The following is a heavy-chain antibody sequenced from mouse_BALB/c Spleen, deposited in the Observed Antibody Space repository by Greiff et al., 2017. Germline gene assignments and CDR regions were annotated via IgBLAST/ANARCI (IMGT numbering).Heavy chain of an antibody. CDR3: ARIYYRYDYFDY. D-gene: IGHD2-14*01. Sequence: VQLQQSGAELVKPGASVKLSCTASGSNIKDTYMHWVKQRPEQGLEWIGRIDPANGNTKYDPKFQGKATITADTSSNTAYLQLSSLTSEDTAVYYCARIYYRYDYFDYWGQGTTLTVSS. CDR2: IDPANGNT. V-gene: IGHV14-3*02. J-gene: IGHJ2*01. CDR1: GSNIKDTY.